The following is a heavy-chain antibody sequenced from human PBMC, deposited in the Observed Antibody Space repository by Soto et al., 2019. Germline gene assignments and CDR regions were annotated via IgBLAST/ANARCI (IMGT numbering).Heavy chain of an antibody. CDR2: IYYSGNT. V-gene: IGHV4-30-4*01. Sequence: PSETLSLTCSVSGGSISSGYYYWWWIRQPPGKGLEWIGNIYYSGNTYYNPSLKSRLIISIDTSKNQLSLKVSSVTAADTAVYYCARSPVNGFDLWGQGTLVTVSS. J-gene: IGHJ5*02. D-gene: IGHD4-17*01. CDR1: GGSISSGYYY. CDR3: ARSPVNGFDL.